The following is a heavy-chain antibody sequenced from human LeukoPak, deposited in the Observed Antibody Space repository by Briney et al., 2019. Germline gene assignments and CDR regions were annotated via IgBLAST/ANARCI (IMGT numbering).Heavy chain of an antibody. CDR2: IWYDGSNK. V-gene: IGHV3-30*02. CDR3: ARERLDV. Sequence: PGGSLRLSCAASGFTFSSYGMHWVRQAPGKGLEWVAFIWYDGSNKYYADSVKGRFTISRDNSKNTLYLQMNSLRAEDTAVYYCARERLDVWGQGTTVTVSS. CDR1: GFTFSSYG. J-gene: IGHJ6*02.